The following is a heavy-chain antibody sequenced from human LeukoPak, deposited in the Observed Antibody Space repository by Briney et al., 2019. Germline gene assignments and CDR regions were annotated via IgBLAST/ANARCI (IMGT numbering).Heavy chain of an antibody. J-gene: IGHJ4*02. CDR2: ISSDGTYK. CDR3: AKRPDPSRVGGSHWFFDH. V-gene: IGHV3-30*18. Sequence: PGGSLRLSCVASGFTFSSHGMHWARQTPGEGLKWVASISSDGTYKYYADSVKGRFTISRDNSKSTLFLHLNNLRPDDTALYYCAKRPDPSRVGGSHWFFDHWGQGILVTVSS. D-gene: IGHD3-9*01. CDR1: GFTFSSHG.